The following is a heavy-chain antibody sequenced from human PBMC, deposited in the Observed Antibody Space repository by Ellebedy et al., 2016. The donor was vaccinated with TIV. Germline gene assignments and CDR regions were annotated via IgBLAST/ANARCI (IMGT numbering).Heavy chain of an antibody. Sequence: PGGSLRLSCAASGFTVTYSYMSWVRQAPGKGLEWVSVIYNDDTTKYADSVKGRFTISRDTSNNTLYLQMTSLRAEDTAIYYCARGGGGHPFDIWGQGTMVTVSS. CDR2: IYNDDTT. V-gene: IGHV3-53*01. D-gene: IGHD3-10*01. J-gene: IGHJ3*02. CDR1: GFTVTYSY. CDR3: ARGGGGHPFDI.